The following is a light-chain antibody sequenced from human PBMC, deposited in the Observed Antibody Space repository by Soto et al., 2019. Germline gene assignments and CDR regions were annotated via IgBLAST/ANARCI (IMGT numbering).Light chain of an antibody. CDR1: RCNIGGGYA. J-gene: IGLJ2*01. CDR3: QSYDTSLSTSV. Sequence: QSVLTQPPSVSGAPGQWVTISCTGSRCNIGGGYAVHWYQQLPGTAPKLLIYDNTIRPSGVPDRFSASESGTSASLAITGLLSEDEADYYYQSYDTSLSTSVFGGGTKLTVL. CDR2: DNT. V-gene: IGLV1-40*01.